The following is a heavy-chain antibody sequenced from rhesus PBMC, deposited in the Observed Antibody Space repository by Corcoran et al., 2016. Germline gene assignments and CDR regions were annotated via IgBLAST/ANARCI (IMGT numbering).Heavy chain of an antibody. CDR3: AKDRGVGSTGRFDV. V-gene: IGHV4-173*01. Sequence: QVQLQESGPGLVKPSETLSLTCAVSGGSTSRYYWSWVRQSPGTGLEWIGRISGRGGSTDYSPSLESRVTISTDTSKSQFSLKLSSVTAADTALYYCAKDRGVGSTGRFDVWGPGVLVTVSS. CDR2: ISGRGGST. CDR1: GGSTSRYY. D-gene: IGHD1-44*01. J-gene: IGHJ5-1*01.